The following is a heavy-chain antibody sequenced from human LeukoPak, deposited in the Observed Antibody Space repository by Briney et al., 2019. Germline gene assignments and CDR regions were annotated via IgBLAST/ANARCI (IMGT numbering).Heavy chain of an antibody. D-gene: IGHD2-15*01. Sequence: GGSLRLPCAASGFTFSNFWMHWVRQAPRKGLVWVSRISTDGYTTDYADFVQGRFTASRDNTKNTWSLEMNSLRAEDTAVYYCVVGGSPGYWGQGTLVTVSS. CDR2: ISTDGYTT. V-gene: IGHV3-74*01. CDR3: VVGGSPGY. J-gene: IGHJ4*02. CDR1: GFTFSNFW.